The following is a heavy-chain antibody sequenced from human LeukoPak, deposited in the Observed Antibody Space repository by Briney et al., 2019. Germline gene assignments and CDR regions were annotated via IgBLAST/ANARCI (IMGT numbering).Heavy chain of an antibody. D-gene: IGHD3-10*01. V-gene: IGHV4-39*01. CDR1: GGSISSSSYY. Sequence: SETLSLTCTVSGGSISSSSYYWGWIRQPPGKGLEWIGSIFYSGNTFYNPSLKSRVTISVDTAKNQFSLKLSSVTAADTSMYFCARHYHYGSGRYMPFDIWGQATMVTVSS. J-gene: IGHJ3*02. CDR2: IFYSGNT. CDR3: ARHYHYGSGRYMPFDI.